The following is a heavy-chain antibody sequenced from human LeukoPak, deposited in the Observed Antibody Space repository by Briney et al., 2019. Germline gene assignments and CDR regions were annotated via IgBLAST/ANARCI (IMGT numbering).Heavy chain of an antibody. D-gene: IGHD5-12*01. CDR2: ISGSGGST. V-gene: IGHV3-23*01. Sequence: GGSLRLSCAASGFTFSSNAMSWVRQAPGKGLEWVSAISGSGGSTYYADSVKGRFTISRDNSKNTLYLQMNSLRAEDTAVYYCAKAKSRVANYGMDVWGQGTTVTVSS. CDR3: AKAKSRVANYGMDV. J-gene: IGHJ6*02. CDR1: GFTFSSNA.